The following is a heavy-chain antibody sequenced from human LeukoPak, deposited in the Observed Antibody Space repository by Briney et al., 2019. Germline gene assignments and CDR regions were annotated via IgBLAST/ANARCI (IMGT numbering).Heavy chain of an antibody. V-gene: IGHV1-2*06. CDR2: INPNSGGT. Sequence: GASVKVSCKASGYTFTGYYMHWVRQAPGQGLEWMGRINPNSGGTNYAQKFQGRVTMTRDTSISTAYMELSRLRSDDTAVYYCARSTASIGVRWKPFDPWGQGTLVTVSS. J-gene: IGHJ5*02. CDR3: ARSTASIGVRWKPFDP. CDR1: GYTFTGYY. D-gene: IGHD4-23*01.